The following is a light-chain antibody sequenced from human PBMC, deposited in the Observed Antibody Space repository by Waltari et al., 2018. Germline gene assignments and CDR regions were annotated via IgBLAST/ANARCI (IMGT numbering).Light chain of an antibody. Sequence: QPALTQPASVSGSPGQSLTISCSGPSGDTASYNLVSWYLQHPGKAPNLLLHELTERHPGVFNRVSCTKAIDTAYLTISRRQGEDVTVYYCCSEAGASGLIYGEGTKVTVL. CDR1: SGDTASYNL. V-gene: IGLV2-23*02. J-gene: IGLJ2*01. CDR3: CSEAGASGLI. CDR2: ELT.